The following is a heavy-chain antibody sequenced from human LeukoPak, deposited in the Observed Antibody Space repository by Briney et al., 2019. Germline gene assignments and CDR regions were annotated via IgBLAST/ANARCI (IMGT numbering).Heavy chain of an antibody. CDR1: GYTFTSYG. V-gene: IGHV1-18*01. CDR3: ARTTTGIAVAGSVLYYFDY. CDR2: ISAYNGNT. Sequence: ASVKVSCKASGYTFTSYGISWVRQAPGQGLEWMGWISAYNGNTNCAQKLQGRVTMTTDTSTSTAYMELRSLRSGDTAVYYCARTTTGIAVAGSVLYYFDYWGQGTLVTVSS. D-gene: IGHD6-19*01. J-gene: IGHJ4*02.